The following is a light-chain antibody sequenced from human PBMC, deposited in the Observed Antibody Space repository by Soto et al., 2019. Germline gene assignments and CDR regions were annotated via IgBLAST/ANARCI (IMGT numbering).Light chain of an antibody. CDR1: SSDVGGYNY. J-gene: IGLJ1*01. Sequence: QSALTQPASVSGSPGQSITISCTGSSSDVGGYNYVSWYQQHPGKAPKLMISEVTNRPSGVSDRFSGSRSGNTASLTIPGLQAEDEADYYCSSYSSSISGYVFGTGTKLTVL. V-gene: IGLV2-14*01. CDR3: SSYSSSISGYV. CDR2: EVT.